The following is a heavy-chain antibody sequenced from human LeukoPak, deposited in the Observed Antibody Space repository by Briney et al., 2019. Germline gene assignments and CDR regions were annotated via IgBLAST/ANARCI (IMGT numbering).Heavy chain of an antibody. CDR1: GGSISSYY. J-gene: IGHJ3*02. CDR3: ARSDFSDAFDI. D-gene: IGHD2-21*02. Sequence: PSETLSLTCTVSGGSISSYYWSWIRQSPGKGLEWIGYIYYSGSTNYNPSLKSRVTISVDTSKNQSSLKLSSVTAADTAVYYCARSDFSDAFDIWGQGTMVTVSS. V-gene: IGHV4-59*01. CDR2: IYYSGST.